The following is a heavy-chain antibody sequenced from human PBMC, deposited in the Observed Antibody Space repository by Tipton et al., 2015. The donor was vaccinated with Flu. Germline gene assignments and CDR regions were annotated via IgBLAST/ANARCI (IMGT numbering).Heavy chain of an antibody. Sequence: TLSLTCAVSGDSIRNDYFWGWIRQPPGKGLEWIATIHRSGDTKYAPSLQSRVTISVDTSKNQFSLEVRSVTAADTAVYYCARDRRLPQGYYGMDVWGQGTTVTVSS. CDR2: IHRSGDT. V-gene: IGHV4-38-2*02. CDR1: GDSIRNDYF. CDR3: ARDRRLPQGYYGMDV. J-gene: IGHJ6*02. D-gene: IGHD4-11*01.